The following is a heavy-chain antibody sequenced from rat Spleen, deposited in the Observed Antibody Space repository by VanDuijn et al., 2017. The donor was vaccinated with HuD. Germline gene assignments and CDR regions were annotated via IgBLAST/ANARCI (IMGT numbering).Heavy chain of an antibody. CDR3: ARPDPGIGWFAY. V-gene: IGHV5-29*01. CDR1: GFTFSDFY. Sequence: EVQLVESGGGLVQPGSPLKLSCAASGFTFSDFYMAWVRQAPTKGLEWVATISYDGNTTYYRDSVKGRFTLSRENVKSTLYLQMDSLRSEDTATYDGARPDPGIGWFAYWGQGTLVTVSS. J-gene: IGHJ3*01. CDR2: ISYDGNTT. D-gene: IGHD1-4*01.